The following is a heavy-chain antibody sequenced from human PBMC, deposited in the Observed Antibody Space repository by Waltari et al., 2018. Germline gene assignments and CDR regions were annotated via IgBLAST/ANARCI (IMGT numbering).Heavy chain of an antibody. CDR2: IWYDGRYE. V-gene: IGHV3-33*01. J-gene: IGHJ4*02. CDR3: ARDFASTYFFDY. Sequence: QVQLVESGGGVVQPGSSLRLSCAASGFDFRGYVMHWVRQAPGKGLEWVAVIWYDGRYEYYADSVKGRFTISRDNSKDTLYLQMNSLRAEDTAVYYCARDFASTYFFDYWGQGTLVTVSS. CDR1: GFDFRGYV.